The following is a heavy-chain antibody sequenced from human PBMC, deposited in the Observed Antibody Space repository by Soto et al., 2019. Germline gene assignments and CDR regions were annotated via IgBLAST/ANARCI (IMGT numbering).Heavy chain of an antibody. CDR1: GFTFSNAW. J-gene: IGHJ6*02. CDR2: IKSKTDGGTT. Sequence: PGGSLRLSCAASGFTFSNAWMNWVRQAPGKGLEWVGRIKSKTDGGTTDYAAPVKGRFTISRDDSKNTLYLQMNSLKTEDTAVYYCTTGFNYYDSSGGRQFYYYYGMDVWGQGTTVTVSS. CDR3: TTGFNYYDSSGGRQFYYYYGMDV. D-gene: IGHD3-22*01. V-gene: IGHV3-15*07.